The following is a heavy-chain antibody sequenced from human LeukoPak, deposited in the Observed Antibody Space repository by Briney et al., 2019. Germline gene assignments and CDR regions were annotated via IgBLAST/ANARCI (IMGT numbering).Heavy chain of an antibody. Sequence: GGSLRLSCAASGFTFSSYSMNWVRQAPGKGLEWVSSISSSSSYIYYAGSVKGRFTISRDNSKNTLYLQMNSLRAEDTAVYYCAKDRIKGCSSTSCYRVDFDYWGQGTLVTVSS. CDR3: AKDRIKGCSSTSCYRVDFDY. CDR1: GFTFSSYS. J-gene: IGHJ4*02. D-gene: IGHD2-2*01. CDR2: ISSSSSYI. V-gene: IGHV3-21*01.